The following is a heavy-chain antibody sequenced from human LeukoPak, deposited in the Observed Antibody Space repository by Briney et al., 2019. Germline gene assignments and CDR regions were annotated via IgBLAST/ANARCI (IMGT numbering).Heavy chain of an antibody. CDR3: AKMGPGGSYYCDY. Sequence: KPGGSLRLSCAASGFTFSSYSMTWVRQAPGKGLEWVSSITGSCSYIHYADSVRGRFTISRDNAKESLFLEMNSLRAEDTAVYYCAKMGPGGSYYCDYWGQGTLVTVSS. J-gene: IGHJ4*02. D-gene: IGHD1-26*01. CDR2: ITGSCSYI. CDR1: GFTFSSYS. V-gene: IGHV3-21*04.